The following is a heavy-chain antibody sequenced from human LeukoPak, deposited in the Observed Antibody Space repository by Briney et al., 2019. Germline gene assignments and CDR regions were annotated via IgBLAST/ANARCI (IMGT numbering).Heavy chain of an antibody. J-gene: IGHJ3*02. CDR1: GYTFTTYY. CDR2: INPSGGST. Sequence: ASVKVSCKASGYTFTTYYMHWVRQAPGQGLEWMGIINPSGGSTSYAQKFQGRVTMTRDMSTTTVYMGLSSLRSEDTAVYYCARGGDYGDYRFAFDIWGQGTMVTVSS. V-gene: IGHV1-46*01. D-gene: IGHD4-17*01. CDR3: ARGGDYGDYRFAFDI.